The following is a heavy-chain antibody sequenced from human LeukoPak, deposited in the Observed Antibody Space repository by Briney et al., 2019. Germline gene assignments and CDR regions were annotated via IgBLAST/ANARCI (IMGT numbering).Heavy chain of an antibody. V-gene: IGHV1-18*01. CDR2: ISSYNGNT. CDR3: AFSRYYLQGSYYYMDV. Sequence: ASVKVSCKASGYSFNGYDITWVRQAPGQGPEWMGWISSYNGNTNYAQKVQGRVTMTTDTSTSTAYMELRSLRSDDTAVYYCAFSRYYLQGSYYYMDVWGKGTTVTVSS. CDR1: GYSFNGYD. D-gene: IGHD2/OR15-2a*01. J-gene: IGHJ6*03.